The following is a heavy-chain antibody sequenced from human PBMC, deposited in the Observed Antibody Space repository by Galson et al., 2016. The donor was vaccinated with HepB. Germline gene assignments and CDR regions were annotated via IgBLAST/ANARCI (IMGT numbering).Heavy chain of an antibody. V-gene: IGHV4-39*07. CDR1: GASIRSSNYY. Sequence: TCTVSGASIRSSNYYWAWIRQPPGKGLEWIGSIYYSGSTSYNASLNSRVTMSIDTSTNQFSLRLTSVHATDTAVYYCARARRNWNRGDFDYWGQGTLVTASS. J-gene: IGHJ4*02. CDR3: ARARRNWNRGDFDY. D-gene: IGHD1-1*01. CDR2: IYYSGST.